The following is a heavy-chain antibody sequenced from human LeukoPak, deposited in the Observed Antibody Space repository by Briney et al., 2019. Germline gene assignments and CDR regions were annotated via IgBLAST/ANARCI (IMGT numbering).Heavy chain of an antibody. CDR2: ISSSGSTI. J-gene: IGHJ6*03. D-gene: IGHD1-14*01. V-gene: IGHV3-11*04. Sequence: PGGSPRLSCAASGFTFSDYYMSWIRQAPGKWLEWVSYISSSGSTIYYADSVKGRFTISRDNAKNSLYLQMNSLRAEDTAVYYCARNSSPPDYYYYMDVSGKGTMVTVSS. CDR1: GFTFSDYY. CDR3: ARNSSPPDYYYYMDV.